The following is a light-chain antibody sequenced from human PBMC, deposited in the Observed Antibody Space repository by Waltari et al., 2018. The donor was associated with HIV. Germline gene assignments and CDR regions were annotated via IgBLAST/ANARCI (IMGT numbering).Light chain of an antibody. V-gene: IGKV4-1*01. CDR2: WAS. CDR3: QQYYISQYS. J-gene: IGKJ2*03. CDR1: QSIFNSSNSKNY. Sequence: DIVITQSPDSRPVSLGERATINCKSRQSIFNSSNSKNYFAWYQQKPGQTPKLLISWASTRESGVPDRFSGSGSGTDFTLTISSLRAEDVAVYYCQQYYISQYSFGQGTKLEI.